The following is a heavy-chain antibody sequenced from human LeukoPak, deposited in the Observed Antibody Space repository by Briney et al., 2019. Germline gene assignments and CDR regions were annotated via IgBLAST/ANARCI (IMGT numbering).Heavy chain of an antibody. Sequence: GGSLRLSCAASGFTFSSYGMHWVRQPPGKGLEWVAVISNDGSIGYCADSVKGRFTISRDNSKNTLYLQMNSLRAEDTAVYYCAREDSGYDFDYWGQGTLVTVSS. D-gene: IGHD5-12*01. V-gene: IGHV3-30*03. J-gene: IGHJ4*02. CDR3: AREDSGYDFDY. CDR2: ISNDGSIG. CDR1: GFTFSSYG.